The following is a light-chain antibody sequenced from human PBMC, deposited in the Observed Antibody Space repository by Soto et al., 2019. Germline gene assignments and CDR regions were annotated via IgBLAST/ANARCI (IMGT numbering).Light chain of an antibody. V-gene: IGKV1-8*01. CDR1: QGISSY. CDR3: QQYYSYSLT. CDR2: AAS. J-gene: IGKJ4*01. Sequence: AIRMTKSPSSFSASTRDRVTITCRASQGISSYLAWYQQKPGKAPKLLIYAASTLQSGVPSRFSGSGSGTDFTLTISCLQSADFATYDCQQYYSYSLTFGGGTNVDIK.